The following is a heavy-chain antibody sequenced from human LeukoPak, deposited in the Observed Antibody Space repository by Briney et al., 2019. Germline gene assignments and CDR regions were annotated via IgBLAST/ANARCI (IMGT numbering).Heavy chain of an antibody. Sequence: SVKVSCKASGGTFSSYAISWVRQAPGQGLEWMGGIIPIVGTANYAQKFQGRVTITADKSTSTAYMELSSLRSEDTAVYYCASGTTVTWNWFDPWGQGTLVTVSS. CDR1: GGTFSSYA. J-gene: IGHJ5*02. CDR2: IIPIVGTA. CDR3: ASGTTVTWNWFDP. V-gene: IGHV1-69*06. D-gene: IGHD4-11*01.